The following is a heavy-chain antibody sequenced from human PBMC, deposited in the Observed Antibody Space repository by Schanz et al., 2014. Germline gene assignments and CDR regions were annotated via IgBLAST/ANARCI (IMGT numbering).Heavy chain of an antibody. V-gene: IGHV1-69*04. Sequence: QVQLVQSGAEVKKPGASVKVSCKASGGTFSTYVVVCVRQAPGQGLEWMGRIIPIHGIVNYAQRFQDRVRITADKSTSTAYMELSGLRSEDTAVYYCARDRLECGAECYSVEVFEIWGQGTLVIVSS. J-gene: IGHJ4*02. CDR1: GGTFSTYV. D-gene: IGHD2-21*01. CDR2: IIPIHGIV. CDR3: ARDRLECGAECYSVEVFEI.